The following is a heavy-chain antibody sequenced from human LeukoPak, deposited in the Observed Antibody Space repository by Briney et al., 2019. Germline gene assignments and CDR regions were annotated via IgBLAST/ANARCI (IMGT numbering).Heavy chain of an antibody. Sequence: PGGSLRLSCAASGFTFSSYSMNWVRQSPGKGLEWVSYISSGSSTIYYADSVKGRFTISRDNAKNSLYLQMNSLRAEDTAVYYCARDGRYCSSTSCWYYYYYMDVWGKGTTVTVSS. CDR2: ISSGSSTI. CDR3: ARDGRYCSSTSCWYYYYYMDV. J-gene: IGHJ6*03. D-gene: IGHD2-2*01. CDR1: GFTFSSYS. V-gene: IGHV3-48*01.